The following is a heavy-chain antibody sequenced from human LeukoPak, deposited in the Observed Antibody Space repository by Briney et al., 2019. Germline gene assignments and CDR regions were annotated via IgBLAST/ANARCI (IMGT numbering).Heavy chain of an antibody. CDR2: ISGSGGST. J-gene: IGHJ4*02. CDR1: GFTFSSYA. D-gene: IGHD6-19*01. V-gene: IGHV3-23*01. CDR3: AKYARQWLVRAIDY. Sequence: AGGSLRLSCAASGFTFSSYAMSWVRQAPGKWLEWVSAISGSGGSTYYADSVKGRFTISRDNSKNTLYLQMNSLRAEDTAVYYCAKYARQWLVRAIDYWGQGTLVTVSS.